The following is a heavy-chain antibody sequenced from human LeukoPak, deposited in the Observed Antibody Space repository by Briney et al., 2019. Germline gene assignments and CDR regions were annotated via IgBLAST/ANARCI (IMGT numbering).Heavy chain of an antibody. V-gene: IGHV4-4*07. Sequence: SETLSLTCTVSGGSISSYYWSWIRQPAGKGLEWIGRIYTSGSTNYNPSLKSRVTMSVDTSKNQFSLKLSSVTAADTAVYYCARGRGYYGSGSYLDYWGQGTLVTVSS. J-gene: IGHJ4*02. CDR2: IYTSGST. D-gene: IGHD3-10*01. CDR3: ARGRGYYGSGSYLDY. CDR1: GGSISSYY.